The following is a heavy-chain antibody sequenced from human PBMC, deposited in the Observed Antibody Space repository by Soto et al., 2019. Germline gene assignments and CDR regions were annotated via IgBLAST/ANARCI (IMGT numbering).Heavy chain of an antibody. J-gene: IGHJ6*02. CDR3: ARVLARRNYYGSGSYSPYYYYYGMDV. CDR2: IYYSGST. D-gene: IGHD3-10*01. Sequence: PSETLSLTCTVSGGSISSYYWSWIRQPPGKGLEWIGYIYYSGSTNYNPSLKSRVTISVDTSKNQFSLKLSSVTAADTAVYYCARVLARRNYYGSGSYSPYYYYYGMDVWGQGTTVTVSS. CDR1: GGSISSYY. V-gene: IGHV4-59*01.